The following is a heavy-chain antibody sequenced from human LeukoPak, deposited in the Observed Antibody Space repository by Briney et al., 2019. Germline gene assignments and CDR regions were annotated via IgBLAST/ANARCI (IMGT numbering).Heavy chain of an antibody. CDR2: ISSSSSYI. V-gene: IGHV3-21*01. CDR3: ARALGHSGYVSDY. J-gene: IGHJ4*02. CDR1: GFTFSSYS. Sequence: PGGSLRLSCAASGFTFSSYSMNWVRQAPGKGLEWVSSISSSSSYIYYADSVKGRFTISRDNAKNSLYLQMNSLRAEDTAVYYCARALGHSGYVSDYWGQGTLVTVSS. D-gene: IGHD5-12*01.